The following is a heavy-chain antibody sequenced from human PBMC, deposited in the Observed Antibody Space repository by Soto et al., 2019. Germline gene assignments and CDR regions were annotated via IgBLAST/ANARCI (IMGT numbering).Heavy chain of an antibody. J-gene: IGHJ6*02. CDR1: GFTFSSYD. CDR3: AREGTYYDFWSGYYRLGMDV. V-gene: IGHV3-13*01. CDR2: IGTAGDT. D-gene: IGHD3-3*01. Sequence: PGGSLRLSCAASGFTFSSYDMHWVRQATGKGLEWVSAIGTAGDTYYPGSVKGRFTISRENAKNSLYLQMNSLRAGDTAVYYCAREGTYYDFWSGYYRLGMDVWGQGTTVTVSS.